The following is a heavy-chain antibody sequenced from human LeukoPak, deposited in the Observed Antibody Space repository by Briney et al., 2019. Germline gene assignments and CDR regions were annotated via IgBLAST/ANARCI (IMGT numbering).Heavy chain of an antibody. Sequence: GESLKISCKGSGCRFTSYWIGWVRQMPGKGLEWMGIIYPGDSDTRYSPSFQGQVTISAEKSINTAYLQWSSLKASDTAMYYCVRLESPRAADDYWGQGTLVTVSS. CDR1: GCRFTSYW. V-gene: IGHV5-51*01. J-gene: IGHJ4*02. CDR3: VRLESPRAADDY. CDR2: IYPGDSDT. D-gene: IGHD6-13*01.